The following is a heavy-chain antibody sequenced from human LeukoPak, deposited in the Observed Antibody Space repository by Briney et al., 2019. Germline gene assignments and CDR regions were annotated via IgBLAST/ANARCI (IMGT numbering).Heavy chain of an antibody. D-gene: IGHD3-22*01. V-gene: IGHV4-39*02. CDR1: GGSISSSSYY. J-gene: IGHJ3*02. CDR3: ARDLGYDSSSQAFDI. CDR2: IYYSGST. Sequence: SETLSLTCTVSGGSISSSSYYWGWIRQPPGKGLEWIGSIYYSGSTYYNPSLKSRVTISVDTSKNQFSLKLSSVTAADTAVYYCARDLGYDSSSQAFDIWGQGTMVTVSS.